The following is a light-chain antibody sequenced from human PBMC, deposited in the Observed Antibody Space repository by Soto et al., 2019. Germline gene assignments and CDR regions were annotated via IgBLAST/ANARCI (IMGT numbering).Light chain of an antibody. V-gene: IGKV3-20*01. J-gene: IGKJ5*01. Sequence: EIVLTQSPGTLSLSPGERATLSCRASQSVSSSYLAWYQQKPGQAPRLLIYGASSSATGIPDRFSGSGSGTDFTLTISRLEPEDFAVYYCQQDGSSPPVTFGQGTRLEIK. CDR1: QSVSSSY. CDR3: QQDGSSPPVT. CDR2: GAS.